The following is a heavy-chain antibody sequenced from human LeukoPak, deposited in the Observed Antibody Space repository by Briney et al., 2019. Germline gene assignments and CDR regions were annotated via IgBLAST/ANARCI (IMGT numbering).Heavy chain of an antibody. CDR2: MYYSGST. D-gene: IGHD3-22*01. J-gene: IGHJ5*02. Sequence: SETLSLTCTVSGDSINGYYWTWLRQPPGKGLEWIGYMYYSGSTYYNPSLKSRATISVDTSKNQFSLKLSSVTAADTAVYYCARPYYYDSRIDPWGQGTLVTVSS. V-gene: IGHV4-59*08. CDR3: ARPYYYDSRIDP. CDR1: GDSINGYY.